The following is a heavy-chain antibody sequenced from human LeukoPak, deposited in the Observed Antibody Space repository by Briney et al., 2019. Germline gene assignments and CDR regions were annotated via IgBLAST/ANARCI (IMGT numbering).Heavy chain of an antibody. CDR2: IIPNSGNT. CDR3: ARFRWGSGSPNFDY. J-gene: IGHJ4*02. Sequence: ASVKVSCKASGYTFTSYDINWVRQAPGQGLEWLGWIIPNSGNTGYTQKFQGRVTMTSDNSISTAYMELSRLTSEDTAVYYCARFRWGSGSPNFDYWGQGTLVTVSS. V-gene: IGHV1-8*01. CDR1: GYTFTSYD. D-gene: IGHD3-10*01.